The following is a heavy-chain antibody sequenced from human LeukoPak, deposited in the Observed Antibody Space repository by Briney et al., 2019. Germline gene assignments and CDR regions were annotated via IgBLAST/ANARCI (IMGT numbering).Heavy chain of an antibody. Sequence: PGRSLRLSCAASGFSFSNYAMYWVRQAPGKGLEWVAVISHDGSNKYYADSVKGRFTISRDNAKNSLFLQMNSLRAEDTAVYYCARDSEGSFDYWGQGTLVTVSS. CDR1: GFSFSNYA. J-gene: IGHJ4*02. CDR3: ARDSEGSFDY. CDR2: ISHDGSNK. V-gene: IGHV3-30-3*01.